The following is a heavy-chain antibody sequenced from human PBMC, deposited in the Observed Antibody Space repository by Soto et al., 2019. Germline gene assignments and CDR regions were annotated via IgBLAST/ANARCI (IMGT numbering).Heavy chain of an antibody. D-gene: IGHD2-15*01. CDR2: IIPIFGTA. V-gene: IGHV1-69*13. Sequence: ASVKVSCKASGGTFSSYAISWVRQAPGQGLEWMGGIIPIFGTANYAQKFQGRVTITADESTSTAYMELSSLRSEDTAVYYCARGVVVVVAATYYGVDVWGQGTTVTVSS. J-gene: IGHJ6*02. CDR3: ARGVVVVVAATYYGVDV. CDR1: GGTFSSYA.